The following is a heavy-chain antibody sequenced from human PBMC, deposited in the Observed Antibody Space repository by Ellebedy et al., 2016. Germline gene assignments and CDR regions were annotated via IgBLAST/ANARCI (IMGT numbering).Heavy chain of an antibody. V-gene: IGHV4-59*08. CDR3: ARFIRRVGSYYFDY. Sequence: SETLSLTCTVSGGSISSYYWSWIRQPPGKGLEWIGYIYYSGSTNYNPSLKSRVTISVDTSKNQFSLKLSSVTAADTAVYYCARFIRRVGSYYFDYWGQGTLVTVSS. CDR1: GGSISSYY. D-gene: IGHD1-26*01. CDR2: IYYSGST. J-gene: IGHJ4*02.